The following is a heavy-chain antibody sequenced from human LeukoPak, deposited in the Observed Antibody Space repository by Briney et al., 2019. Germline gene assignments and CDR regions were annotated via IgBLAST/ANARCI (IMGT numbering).Heavy chain of an antibody. CDR2: IHSSGTT. J-gene: IGHJ4*02. Sequence: PSETLSLTCTVSGGSIITGNYYWTWIRQPAGMGLEWIGRIHSSGTTYYSPSFKSRVTISADTSKNQFFLKVNFVTAADTAVYYCARAQWLVRGPYYWGQGTLVTVSS. CDR3: ARAQWLVRGPYY. V-gene: IGHV4-61*02. D-gene: IGHD6-19*01. CDR1: GGSIITGNYY.